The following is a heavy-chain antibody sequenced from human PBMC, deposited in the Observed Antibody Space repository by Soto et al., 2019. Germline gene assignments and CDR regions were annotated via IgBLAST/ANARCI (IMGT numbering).Heavy chain of an antibody. CDR2: IYYSGST. J-gene: IGHJ6*03. CDR1: GGSISSYY. Sequence: SETLSLTCTVSGGSISSYYWSWIRQPPGKGLEWIGYIYYSGSTNYNPSLKSRVTISVDTSKNQFSLKLSSVTAADTAVYYCARVSSWGAAAGTYYYMDVWGKGTTVTVSS. D-gene: IGHD6-13*01. CDR3: ARVSSWGAAAGTYYYMDV. V-gene: IGHV4-59*01.